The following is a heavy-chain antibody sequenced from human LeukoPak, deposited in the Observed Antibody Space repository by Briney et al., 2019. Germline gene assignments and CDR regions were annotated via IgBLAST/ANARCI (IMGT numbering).Heavy chain of an antibody. D-gene: IGHD1-26*01. V-gene: IGHV3-21*01. CDR2: INDITGYI. Sequence: GGSLRLSCAASGFSFENYNMNWVRQAPGKGLEWVAYINDITGYIYYADSLKGRFTISRDNEKKSLFLELNSLRVEDTAVYYCARDRSGSSSVDDAFDIWGQGIMVTVSS. J-gene: IGHJ3*02. CDR1: GFSFENYN. CDR3: ARDRSGSSSVDDAFDI.